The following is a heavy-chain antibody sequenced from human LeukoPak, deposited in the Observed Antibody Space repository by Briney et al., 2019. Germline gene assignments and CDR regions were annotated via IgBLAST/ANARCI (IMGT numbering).Heavy chain of an antibody. D-gene: IGHD3-22*01. CDR2: INPNSGGT. J-gene: IGHJ3*02. CDR1: GYTFTGYY. CDR3: ATHFDSSGPDAFDI. Sequence: ASVKVSCKASGYTFTGYYMHWVRQAPGQGLEWMGWINPNSGGTNYAQKFQGRVTMTRDTSISTAYMELSRLRSDDTAVYYCATHFDSSGPDAFDIWGQGTMVTVSS. V-gene: IGHV1-2*02.